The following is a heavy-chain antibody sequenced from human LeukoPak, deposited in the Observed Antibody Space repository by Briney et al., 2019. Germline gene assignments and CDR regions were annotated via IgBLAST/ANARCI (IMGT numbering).Heavy chain of an antibody. CDR1: GFTFSSYE. V-gene: IGHV3-48*03. CDR2: ISSSGSTI. D-gene: IGHD3-16*01. J-gene: IGHJ4*02. CDR3: VKEALRGSYFDY. Sequence: GGSLRLSCAASGFTFSSYEMNWVRQAPGKGLEWVSYISSSGSTIYYADSVKGRFTISRDNAKNSLYLQMNSLRAEDTAVYYCVKEALRGSYFDYWGQGTLVTVSS.